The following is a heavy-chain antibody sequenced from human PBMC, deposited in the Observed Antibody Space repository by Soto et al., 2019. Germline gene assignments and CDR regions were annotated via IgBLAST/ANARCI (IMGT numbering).Heavy chain of an antibody. Sequence: LSLTCAASGFTFSSYGMHWVRQAPGKGLEWVAVISYDGSNKYYADSVKGRFTISRDNSKNTLYLQMNSLRAEDTAVYYCAKDGNLWFGELDYYYYYMDVWGKGTTVTVSS. V-gene: IGHV3-30*18. J-gene: IGHJ6*03. CDR1: GFTFSSYG. CDR2: ISYDGSNK. CDR3: AKDGNLWFGELDYYYYYMDV. D-gene: IGHD3-10*01.